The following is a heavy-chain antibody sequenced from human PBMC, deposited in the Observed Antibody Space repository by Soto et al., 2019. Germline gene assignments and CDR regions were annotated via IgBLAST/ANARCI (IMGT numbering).Heavy chain of an antibody. Sequence: SETLSLTCAVSGGSISSGGYSWSWVRQPPGKGLEWIGYIYHSGSTYYNPSLKSRVTISVDRSKNQFSLKLSSVTAADTAVYYCARAREDYYDSSGYLNWFDPWGQGTLVTRLL. D-gene: IGHD3-22*01. J-gene: IGHJ5*02. CDR1: GGSISSGGYS. CDR3: ARAREDYYDSSGYLNWFDP. V-gene: IGHV4-30-2*01. CDR2: IYHSGST.